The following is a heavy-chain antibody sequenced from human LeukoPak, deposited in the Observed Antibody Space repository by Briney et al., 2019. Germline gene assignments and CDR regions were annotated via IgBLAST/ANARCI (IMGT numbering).Heavy chain of an antibody. CDR3: ARGPSYYDRTPFRDY. V-gene: IGHV3-30*14. Sequence: GGSLRLSCAASGFTFSSYAIHWGRQAPGKGLEWVAVISYDGSNKYYADSVKGRFTISRDNSKNTLYLQMNSLRAEDTAVYYCARGPSYYDRTPFRDYWGQGTLVTVSS. D-gene: IGHD3-22*01. CDR1: GFTFSSYA. CDR2: ISYDGSNK. J-gene: IGHJ4*02.